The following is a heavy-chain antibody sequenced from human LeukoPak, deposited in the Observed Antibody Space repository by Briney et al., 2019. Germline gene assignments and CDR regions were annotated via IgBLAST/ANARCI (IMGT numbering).Heavy chain of an antibody. CDR1: GYTFTSYG. V-gene: IGHV1-18*01. Sequence: ASVKVSCKASGYTFTSYGISWVRQAPGQGLEGMGWISAYNGNTNYAQKLQGRVTMTTDTSTSTAYMELRSLRSDDTAVYYCARDRAGIVATMWDYWGQGTLVTVSS. CDR2: ISAYNGNT. J-gene: IGHJ4*02. CDR3: ARDRAGIVATMWDY. D-gene: IGHD5-12*01.